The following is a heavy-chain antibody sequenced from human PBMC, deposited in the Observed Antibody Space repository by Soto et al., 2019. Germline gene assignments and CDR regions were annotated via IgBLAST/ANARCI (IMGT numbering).Heavy chain of an antibody. V-gene: IGHV1-58*01. CDR1: GFTFTSSA. Sequence: SVKVSCKASGFTFTSSAVQWVRQARGQRLEWIGWIVVGSGNTNYAQKFQERVTITRDMSTSTAYMELSSLRSEDTAVYYCAAGWSRFLEWFPQPYHGMDVWGQGTTVTV. CDR2: IVVGSGNT. D-gene: IGHD3-3*01. CDR3: AAGWSRFLEWFPQPYHGMDV. J-gene: IGHJ6*02.